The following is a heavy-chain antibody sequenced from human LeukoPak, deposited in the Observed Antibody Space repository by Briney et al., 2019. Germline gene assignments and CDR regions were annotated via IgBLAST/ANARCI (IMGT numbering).Heavy chain of an antibody. J-gene: IGHJ5*02. CDR1: GYTFTSYG. CDR3: ERDILTGSYTWFDP. Sequence: ASVKVSCKASGYTFTSYGISWVRQAPGQGLEWMGWISAYNGNTNYAQKLQGRVTLTTDTSTSTAYMELRSLRPDDTAVYYCERDILTGSYTWFDPWGQGTLVTVSS. D-gene: IGHD3-9*01. CDR2: ISAYNGNT. V-gene: IGHV1-18*01.